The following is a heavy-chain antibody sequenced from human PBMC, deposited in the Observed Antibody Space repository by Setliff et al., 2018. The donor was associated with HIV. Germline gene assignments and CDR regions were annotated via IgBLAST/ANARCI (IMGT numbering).Heavy chain of an antibody. J-gene: IGHJ5*02. Sequence: ASETLSLTCTVSGGSTSRSFWHWIRRTPGKGLEWIGDVYDTGDTNYNPSLKSRVTISIETSKNQFSLNLTSVTAADTAVYYCARTMLRKPGFDPWGQGTLVTVSS. CDR2: VYDTGDT. CDR3: ARTMLRKPGFDP. CDR1: GGSTSRSF. V-gene: IGHV4-59*01. D-gene: IGHD2-15*01.